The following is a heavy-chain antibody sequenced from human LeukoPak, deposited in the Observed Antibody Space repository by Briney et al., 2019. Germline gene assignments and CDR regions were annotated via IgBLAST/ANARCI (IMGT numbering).Heavy chain of an antibody. CDR1: GFTFISYS. CDR2: ITSSSSYI. CDR3: AGVDAAMPDAFDI. D-gene: IGHD5-18*01. J-gene: IGHJ3*02. V-gene: IGHV3-21*01. Sequence: GGSLRLSCAASGFTFISYSMNWVRQAPGKGLEWVSSITSSSSYIYYADSVKGRFTISRDNAKNSLYLQMNSLRAEDTAVYYCAGVDAAMPDAFDIWGQGTTVTVSS.